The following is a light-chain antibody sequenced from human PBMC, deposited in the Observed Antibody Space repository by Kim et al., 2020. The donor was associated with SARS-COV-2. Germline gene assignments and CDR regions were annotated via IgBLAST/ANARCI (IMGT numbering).Light chain of an antibody. CDR2: STN. CDR3: LLYYGGTWV. J-gene: IGLJ3*02. V-gene: IGLV7-43*01. CDR1: AGAVTSCYY. Sequence: PGGTVTLTCASTAGAVTSCYYIHWFQQKPEPAPRALIYSTNNKHSLTPGRFSGSLLGGKAALTLSGVQPEDEAEYYCLLYYGGTWVFGGGTKLTVL.